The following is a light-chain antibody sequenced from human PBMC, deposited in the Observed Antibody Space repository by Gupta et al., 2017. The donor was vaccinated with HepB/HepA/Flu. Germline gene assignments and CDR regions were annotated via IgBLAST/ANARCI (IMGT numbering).Light chain of an antibody. J-gene: IGKJ4*01. CDR3: QQDDNLPLT. CDR1: QEISNY. Sequence: DIKMTESPSSLSASVGDRVTIPCQESQEISNYLNWYQQKPGKAPKLLIYDASKVETGVPSRFSGSGCGTDFTFTISSLQPEDLAKYYCQQDDNLPLTFGRGTKVEIK. CDR2: DAS. V-gene: IGKV1-33*01.